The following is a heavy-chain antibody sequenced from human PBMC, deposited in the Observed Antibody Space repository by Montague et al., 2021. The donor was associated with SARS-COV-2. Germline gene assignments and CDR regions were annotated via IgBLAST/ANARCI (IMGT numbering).Heavy chain of an antibody. CDR3: AKAADWYNYGMDV. CDR1: GFTLDDYA. D-gene: IGHD3/OR15-3a*01. Sequence: SLRLSCAASGFTLDDYAMNWVRQAPGKGLEWVSGISWNSGSIGYADSVXGRFTISRDNAKNSLYLQMNSLRAEDTALYYCAKAADWYNYGMDVWGQGTTVTVSS. J-gene: IGHJ6*02. CDR2: ISWNSGSI. V-gene: IGHV3-9*01.